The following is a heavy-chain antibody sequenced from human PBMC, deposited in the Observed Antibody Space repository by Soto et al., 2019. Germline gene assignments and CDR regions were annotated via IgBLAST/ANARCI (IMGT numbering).Heavy chain of an antibody. CDR3: ARRYGSCFDY. CDR2: ISAHNGNT. J-gene: IGHJ4*02. V-gene: IGHV1-18*01. Sequence: ASVKVSCKGSGYAFTTYGITWVRQAPGQGLEWMGWISAHNGNTNYAQKLQGRVTVTRDTSTSTAYMELRSLRSDDTAVYYCARRYGSCFDYWGQGTLVTVSS. D-gene: IGHD5-18*01. CDR1: GYAFTTYG.